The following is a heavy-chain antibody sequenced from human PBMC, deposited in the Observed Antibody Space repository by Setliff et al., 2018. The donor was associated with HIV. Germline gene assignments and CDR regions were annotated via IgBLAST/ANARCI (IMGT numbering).Heavy chain of an antibody. CDR2: IDWDDDK. J-gene: IGHJ4*02. V-gene: IGHV2-70*11. CDR1: GFSLSTTKMC. CDR3: ATYCSGGSCYSALTFDY. Sequence: SGPTLVNPTQTLTLTCTFSGFSLSTTKMCVSWIRQTPGKALEWLARIDWDDDKYYSTSLKSRLTITKDTSKNQVVLTMTNMDPVDTATYYCATYCSGGSCYSALTFDYWGQGTLVTVSS. D-gene: IGHD2-15*01.